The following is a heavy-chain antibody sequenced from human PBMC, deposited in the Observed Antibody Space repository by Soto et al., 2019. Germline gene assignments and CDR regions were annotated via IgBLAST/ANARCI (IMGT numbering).Heavy chain of an antibody. CDR2: ISNSGNTI. CDR3: ARDIDNRDHYYGLEV. J-gene: IGHJ6*02. D-gene: IGHD1-20*01. CDR1: GFVFKNYE. V-gene: IGHV3-48*03. Sequence: PVGSLRLSCVSSGFVFKNYEMNCVRQAPGKGLEWISYISNSGNTIYVADSMRGRFTISRDNAKNSLFLQMNSLRADDTAVYYCARDIDNRDHYYGLEVWGQGTTVTVSS.